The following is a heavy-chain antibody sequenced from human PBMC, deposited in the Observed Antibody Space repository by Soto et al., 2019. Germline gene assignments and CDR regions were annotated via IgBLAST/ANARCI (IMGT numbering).Heavy chain of an antibody. CDR3: ARGETKGAP. J-gene: IGHJ4*03. CDR1: GYTFTSYG. D-gene: IGHD3-16*01. CDR2: ISAYNGNT. V-gene: IGHV1-18*01. Sequence: QVQLVQSGAEVKKPGASVKVSCKASGYTFTSYGISWVRQAPGQGLEWMGWISAYNGNTNSAQKLQGRVTRTTDTPASTADREGRSGEPEAPAVNSCARGETKGAPWAQGTPATVPS.